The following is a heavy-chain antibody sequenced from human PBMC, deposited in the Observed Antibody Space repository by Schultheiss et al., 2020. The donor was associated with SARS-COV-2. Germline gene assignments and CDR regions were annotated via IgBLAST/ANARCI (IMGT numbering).Heavy chain of an antibody. CDR3: ARFRRSVAARQEAGWFDP. CDR2: INPNSGGT. CDR1: GYTFTGYY. D-gene: IGHD6-6*01. V-gene: IGHV1-2*06. Sequence: ASVKVSCKASGYTFTGYYMHWVRQAPGQGLEWMGRINPNSGGTNYAQKLQGRVTMTTDTSTSTAYMELRSLRSDDTAVYYCARFRRSVAARQEAGWFDPWGQGTLVTVS. J-gene: IGHJ5*02.